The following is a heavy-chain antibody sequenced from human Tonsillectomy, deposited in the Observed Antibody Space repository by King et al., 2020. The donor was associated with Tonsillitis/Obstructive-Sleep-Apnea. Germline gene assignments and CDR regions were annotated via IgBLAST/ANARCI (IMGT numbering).Heavy chain of an antibody. CDR2: IIPIFGTA. Sequence: QLVQSGAEVKKPGSSVKVSCKASGGTFSSYAISWVRKAPGQGLEWMGGIIPIFGTANYAQKFQGRVTITADESTSTAYMELSSLRSEDTAVYYCARGYYYGSGSYLYYFDYWGQGTLVTVSS. CDR1: GGTFSSYA. J-gene: IGHJ4*02. CDR3: ARGYYYGSGSYLYYFDY. V-gene: IGHV1-69*01. D-gene: IGHD3-10*01.